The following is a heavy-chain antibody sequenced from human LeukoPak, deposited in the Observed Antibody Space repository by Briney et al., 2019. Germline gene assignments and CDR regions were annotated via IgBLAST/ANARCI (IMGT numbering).Heavy chain of an antibody. CDR2: IYHSEIT. CDR3: ARGWSVGVSPYSFEY. J-gene: IGHJ4*02. D-gene: IGHD3-10*01. V-gene: IGHV4-38-2*02. Sequence: PSETLSLTCTVSGYSISSGYYWGWIRQPPGKGLEWIGSIYHSEITYYNPSLKSRVTMSVDTSKNQFSLKLSSVTAADTAVYYCARGWSVGVSPYSFEYWGQGTLATVSS. CDR1: GYSISSGYY.